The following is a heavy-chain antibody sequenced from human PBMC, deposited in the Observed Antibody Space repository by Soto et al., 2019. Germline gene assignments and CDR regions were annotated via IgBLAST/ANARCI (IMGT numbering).Heavy chain of an antibody. V-gene: IGHV1-18*03. J-gene: IGHJ3*02. CDR2: ISAYNGNT. CDR3: AILNRDIVVVPAVPDAFDI. D-gene: IGHD2-2*01. CDR1: GYTFTSYG. Sequence: ASVKVSCKASGYTFTSYGISWVRQAPGQGLEWMGWISAYNGNTNYAQKLQGRVTMTTDTSTSTAYMELSSLRSEDMAVYYCAILNRDIVVVPAVPDAFDIWGQGTMVTVSS.